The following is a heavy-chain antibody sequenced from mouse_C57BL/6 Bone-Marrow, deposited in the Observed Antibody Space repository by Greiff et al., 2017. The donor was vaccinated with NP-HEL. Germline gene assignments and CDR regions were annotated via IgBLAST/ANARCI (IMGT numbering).Heavy chain of an antibody. D-gene: IGHD1-1*01. CDR1: GYAFSSSW. J-gene: IGHJ2*01. CDR2: IYPGDGDT. V-gene: IGHV1-82*01. CDR3: AVYYYYFDY. Sequence: VQLQQSGPELVKPGASVKISCKASGYAFSSSWMNWVKQRPGKGLEWIGRIYPGDGDTNYNGKFKGKATLTADKSSSTAYMQLSSLTSEDSAVYFCAVYYYYFDYRGQGTTLTVST.